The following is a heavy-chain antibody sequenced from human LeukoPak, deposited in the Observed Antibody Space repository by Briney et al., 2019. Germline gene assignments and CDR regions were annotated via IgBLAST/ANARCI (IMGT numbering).Heavy chain of an antibody. J-gene: IGHJ4*02. CDR3: ARDRYSNYGLFNY. D-gene: IGHD4-11*01. CDR1: GYTFTSYA. Sequence: GASVKVSCKASGYTFTSYAMTWVRQAPGQGLEWMGWINTYTGNPTYAQGFPGRFVFSLDTSVSTAYLQINSLKAEDTAVYYCARDRYSNYGLFNYWGQGTLATVSS. CDR2: INTYTGNP. V-gene: IGHV7-4-1*02.